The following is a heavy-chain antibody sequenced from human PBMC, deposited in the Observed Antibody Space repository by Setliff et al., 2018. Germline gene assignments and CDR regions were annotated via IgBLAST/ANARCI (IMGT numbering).Heavy chain of an antibody. CDR1: GYMFKSYG. V-gene: IGHV1-18*01. J-gene: IGHJ3*02. CDR2: ISPYNDNT. D-gene: IGHD3-16*01. Sequence: ASVKVSCKASGYMFKSYGITWMRQAPGQGPEWMGWISPYNDNTNSAEKFQDRITITTDTSTSTSYMELRSLRSDDTAVYYCSRSCNSCFYHQRDAFDIWGQGTLVTVSS. CDR3: SRSCNSCFYHQRDAFDI.